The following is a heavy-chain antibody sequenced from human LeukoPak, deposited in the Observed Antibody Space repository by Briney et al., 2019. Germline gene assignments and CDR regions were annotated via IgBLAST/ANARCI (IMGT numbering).Heavy chain of an antibody. CDR2: IYPGDSDT. D-gene: IGHD2-21*01. CDR1: GYSFTNYW. V-gene: IGHV5-51*01. Sequence: GESLKISCKGSGYSFTNYWIGWVRQMPGKGLEWMGIIYPGDSDTRYSPSFQGQVTISADKSISTAYLQWSSLKASDTAMYYCARRKCGGDCSTSFDYWGQGTLVTVSS. CDR3: ARRKCGGDCSTSFDY. J-gene: IGHJ4*02.